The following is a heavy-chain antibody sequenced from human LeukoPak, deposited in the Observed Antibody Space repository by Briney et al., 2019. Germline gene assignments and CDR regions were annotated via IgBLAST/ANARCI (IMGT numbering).Heavy chain of an antibody. Sequence: PGGSLRLSCAASGFTFKYEWMNWVRQAPGKGLEWVSTISPSGENTHYPDSVKGRFTISRDNSKNTLSLEINGLRVDDTAVYYCARDAGGAWPFDYWGQGTRVTVSS. CDR2: ISPSGENT. CDR3: ARDAGGAWPFDY. CDR1: GFTFKYEW. V-gene: IGHV3-23*01. D-gene: IGHD4-17*01. J-gene: IGHJ4*02.